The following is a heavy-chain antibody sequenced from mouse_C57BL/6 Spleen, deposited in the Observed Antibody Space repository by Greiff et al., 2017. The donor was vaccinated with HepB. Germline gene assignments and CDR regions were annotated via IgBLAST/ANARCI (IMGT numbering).Heavy chain of an antibody. CDR2: IYPRSGNT. CDR3: ARSTGYDYDGFDY. J-gene: IGHJ2*01. CDR1: GYTFTSYG. Sequence: QVHVKQSGAELARPGASVKLSCKASGYTFTSYGISWVKQRTGQGLEWIGEIYPRSGNTYYNEKFKGKATLTADKSSSTAYMELRSLTSEDSAVYVCARSTGYDYDGFDYWGQGTTLTVSS. D-gene: IGHD2-4*01. V-gene: IGHV1-81*01.